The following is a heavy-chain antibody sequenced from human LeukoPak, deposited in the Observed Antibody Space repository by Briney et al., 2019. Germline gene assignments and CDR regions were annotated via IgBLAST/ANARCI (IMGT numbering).Heavy chain of an antibody. V-gene: IGHV4-34*01. CDR1: GGSFSGYY. Sequence: SETLSLTCAVYGGSFSGYYWSWIRQPPGKGLEWIGEINHSGSTNYNPSLKSRVTISVDTSKNQFSLRLSSVTAADTAVYYCARVKRLRYYYDSSGYYFDYWGQGTLVTVSS. D-gene: IGHD3-22*01. J-gene: IGHJ4*02. CDR2: INHSGST. CDR3: ARVKRLRYYYDSSGYYFDY.